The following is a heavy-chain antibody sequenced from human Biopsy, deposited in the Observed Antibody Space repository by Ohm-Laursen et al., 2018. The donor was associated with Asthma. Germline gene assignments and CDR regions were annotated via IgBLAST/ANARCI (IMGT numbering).Heavy chain of an antibody. J-gene: IGHJ6*02. D-gene: IGHD3-10*01. CDR2: ISVYNGNT. V-gene: IGHV1-18*01. Sequence: ASVKVSCKPSGYTFNSAGITWARQAPGQGLEWMGWISVYNGNTKVAQKLQDRVTMITGTSTSTAYMELRSLRSDDTAVYFCARAVDYSHYYGIDVWGQGTTVTVS. CDR1: GYTFNSAG. CDR3: ARAVDYSHYYGIDV.